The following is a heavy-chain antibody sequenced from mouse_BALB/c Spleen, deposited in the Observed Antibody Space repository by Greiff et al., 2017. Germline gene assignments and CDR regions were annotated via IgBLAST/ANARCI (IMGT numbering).Heavy chain of an antibody. CDR3: ATRQLGLRAMDY. CDR2: INSNGGST. V-gene: IGHV5-6-3*01. Sequence: DVKLVESGGGLVQPGGSLKLSCAASGFTFSSYGMSWVRQTPDKRLELVATINSNGGSTYYPDSVKGRFTISRDNAKNTLYLQMSSLKSEDTAMYYCATRQLGLRAMDYWGQGTSVTVSS. CDR1: GFTFSSYG. D-gene: IGHD3-2*01. J-gene: IGHJ4*01.